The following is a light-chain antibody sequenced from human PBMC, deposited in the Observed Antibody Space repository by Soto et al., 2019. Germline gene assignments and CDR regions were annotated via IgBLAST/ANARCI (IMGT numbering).Light chain of an antibody. CDR2: GNS. CDR3: QSYDSSLSAPYV. Sequence: QSALTQPPSVSGAPGQRVTISCTGSSSNIGAGYGVHWYQHLPGTAPKLLIYGNSNRPSGVPDRFSGSKSGPSASLAITGLQADVEADYYCQSYDSSLSAPYVFGTGTKVTVL. J-gene: IGLJ1*01. V-gene: IGLV1-40*01. CDR1: SSNIGAGYG.